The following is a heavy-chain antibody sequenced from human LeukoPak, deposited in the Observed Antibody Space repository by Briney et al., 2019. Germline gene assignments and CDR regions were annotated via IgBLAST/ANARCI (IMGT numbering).Heavy chain of an antibody. V-gene: IGHV1-46*01. D-gene: IGHD5-12*01. J-gene: IGHJ4*02. CDR2: INPSGGST. CDR3: AREEGGYDCFDY. CDR1: GYTFTSYD. Sequence: ASVKVSCKASGYTFTSYDINWVRQAPGQGLEWMGIINPSGGSTSYAQKFQGRVTMTRDTSTSTVYMELSSLRSEDTAVYYCAREEGGYDCFDYWGQGTLVTVSS.